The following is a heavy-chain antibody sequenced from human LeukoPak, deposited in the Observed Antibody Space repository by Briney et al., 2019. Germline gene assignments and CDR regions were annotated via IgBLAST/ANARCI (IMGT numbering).Heavy chain of an antibody. CDR3: GKDLLSGSSAWYLTPFDY. V-gene: IGHV3-23*01. J-gene: IGHJ4*02. CDR1: GSTFSSHA. D-gene: IGHD6-19*01. CDR2: ISGDGGIT. Sequence: GGSLRLSCAASGSTFSSHAMSWVRQAREKGLEWGSLISGDGGITYYADSVKGRFTISRDNSKNTLYLQMNSLRAEDTAVYYCGKDLLSGSSAWYLTPFDYWGQGTLVTVST.